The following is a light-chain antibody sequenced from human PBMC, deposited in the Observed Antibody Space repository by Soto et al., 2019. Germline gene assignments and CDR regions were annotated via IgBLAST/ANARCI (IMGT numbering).Light chain of an antibody. V-gene: IGKV3-20*01. J-gene: IGKJ4*01. CDR1: QYVSTTF. Sequence: EIVLTQSPGTLSLSPGERATLSCRASQYVSTTFFAWYQQKPGQAPRLLIYGTSDRATGIPDRFSGSGSGTDFILTISRPEPEDFAVYFCQQYGSSPLTFGGGTRMEIK. CDR2: GTS. CDR3: QQYGSSPLT.